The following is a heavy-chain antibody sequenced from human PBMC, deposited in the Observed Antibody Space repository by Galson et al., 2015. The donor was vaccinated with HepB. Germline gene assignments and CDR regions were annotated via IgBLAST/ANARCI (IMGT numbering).Heavy chain of an antibody. D-gene: IGHD1-26*01. J-gene: IGHJ6*02. CDR2: ISSSSSYI. Sequence: SLRLSCAASGFTFSSYSTNWVRQAPGKGLEWVSSISSSSSYIYYADSVKGRFTISRDNAKNSLYLQMNSPRAEDTAVYYCARDRWENLNRPDYYYYYGMDVWGQGTTVTVSS. CDR3: ARDRWENLNRPDYYYYYGMDV. CDR1: GFTFSSYS. V-gene: IGHV3-21*01.